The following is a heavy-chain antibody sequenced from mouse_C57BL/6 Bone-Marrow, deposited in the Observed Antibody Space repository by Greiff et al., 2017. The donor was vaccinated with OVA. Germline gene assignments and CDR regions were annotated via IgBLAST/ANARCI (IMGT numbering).Heavy chain of an antibody. J-gene: IGHJ3*01. CDR2: IHPNSGST. Sequence: QVQLQQPGAELVKPGASVKFSCKASGYTFTSYWMHWVKQRPGQGLEWIGMIHPNSGSTNYNEKFKSKATLTVDKSSSTAYMQLSSLTSEDSAVYYCARWGTTVVPFAYWGQGTLVTVSA. CDR3: ARWGTTVVPFAY. D-gene: IGHD1-1*01. V-gene: IGHV1-64*01. CDR1: GYTFTSYW.